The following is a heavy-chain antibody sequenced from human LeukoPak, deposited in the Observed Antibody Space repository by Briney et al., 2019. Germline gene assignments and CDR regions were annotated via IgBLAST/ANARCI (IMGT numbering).Heavy chain of an antibody. D-gene: IGHD3-22*01. CDR1: GGSFSGYY. CDR2: VNQIRGT. Sequence: SETLSLTCAVYGGSFSGYYWAWIRQPPGRGLEWIGEVNQIRGTNYNPALKSRVTISIDTSKNQFSLQLSSVTAADTAVYYCARIREAEYYDTTSRDYWGQGALVTVSS. J-gene: IGHJ4*02. V-gene: IGHV4-34*01. CDR3: ARIREAEYYDTTSRDY.